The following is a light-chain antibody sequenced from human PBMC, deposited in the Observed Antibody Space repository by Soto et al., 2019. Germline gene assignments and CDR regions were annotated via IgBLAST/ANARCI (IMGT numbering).Light chain of an antibody. Sequence: EIVMTQSPATLSVSPEERATLSCRASQSVSSNLAWYQQKPGQDPRLLIYGASTRATGIPARFSGSGSGTEFTLTISSLQSEDFAVYYCQQYNNWWTFGQGTKVDIK. CDR1: QSVSSN. J-gene: IGKJ1*01. CDR2: GAS. V-gene: IGKV3-15*01. CDR3: QQYNNWWT.